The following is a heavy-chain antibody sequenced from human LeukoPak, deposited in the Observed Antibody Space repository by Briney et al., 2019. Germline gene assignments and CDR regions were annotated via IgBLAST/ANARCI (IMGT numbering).Heavy chain of an antibody. Sequence: PSETLSLTCTVSGVSISSGGYYWSWIRQHPEKGLEWIGYIYYSGSTYYHPSLTSRVTISVDTSKNQFSLKLSSVTAADTAVYYCARGVRFLEWLLYHDAYFDYWGQGTLVTVSS. J-gene: IGHJ4*02. CDR3: ARGVRFLEWLLYHDAYFDY. CDR2: IYYSGST. V-gene: IGHV4-31*03. CDR1: GVSISSGGYY. D-gene: IGHD3-3*01.